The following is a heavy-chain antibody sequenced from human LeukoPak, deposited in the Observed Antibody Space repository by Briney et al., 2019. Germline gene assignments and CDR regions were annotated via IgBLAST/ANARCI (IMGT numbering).Heavy chain of an antibody. J-gene: IGHJ3*02. Sequence: PSQTLSLTCTVSGGSISSGDYYWSWIRQPPGKGLEWIGYIYYSGSTYYNPSLKSRVTISVDTSKNQFSLKLSSVTAADTVVYYCARGGGSYPIDAFDIWGQGTMVTVSS. CDR3: ARGGGSYPIDAFDI. V-gene: IGHV4-30-4*08. CDR2: IYYSGST. CDR1: GGSISSGDYY. D-gene: IGHD1-26*01.